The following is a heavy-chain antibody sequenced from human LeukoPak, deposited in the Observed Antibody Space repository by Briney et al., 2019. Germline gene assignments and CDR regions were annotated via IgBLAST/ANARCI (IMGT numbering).Heavy chain of an antibody. CDR3: ARQPLNCSTTSCYAFDV. D-gene: IGHD2-2*01. CDR1: GGSVSAHY. V-gene: IGHV4-34*01. CDR2: INHGGTT. Sequence: SETLSLTCAVYGGSVSAHYWSWNRQPPGKGLEWIGEINHGGTTNYNPSLKSRVTISVDTSKNQFSLNLNSVTAADTAVYYCARQPLNCSTTSCYAFDVWGQGTMVTVSS. J-gene: IGHJ3*01.